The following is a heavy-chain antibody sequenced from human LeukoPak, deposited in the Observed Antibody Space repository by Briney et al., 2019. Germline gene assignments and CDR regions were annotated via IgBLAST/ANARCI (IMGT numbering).Heavy chain of an antibody. Sequence: GGSLRLSCAASGFTFSSYAMHWVRQAPGKGLEWGAVISYDGSNKKYGDSGRGRFTISRANSKNTLYLQMNSLRAEDTAVYYCAKQPPGGYYYESSGYYQYFQHWGPGTLVTVSS. CDR3: AKQPPGGYYYESSGYYQYFQH. CDR2: ISYDGSNK. CDR1: GFTFSSYA. V-gene: IGHV3-30*04. D-gene: IGHD3-22*01. J-gene: IGHJ1*01.